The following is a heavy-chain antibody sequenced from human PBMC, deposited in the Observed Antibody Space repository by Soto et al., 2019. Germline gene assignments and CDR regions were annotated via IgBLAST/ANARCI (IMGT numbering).Heavy chain of an antibody. CDR1: GFTFSSYA. CDR3: AKVTLEPATIYGMDV. J-gene: IGHJ6*04. V-gene: IGHV3-23*01. Sequence: GGSLRLSCAASGFTFSSYAMSWVRQAPGKGLEWVSAISGSGGSTYYADSVKGRFTISRDNSKNTLYLQMNSLRAEDTAVYYCAKVTLEPATIYGMDVWGKGSRVSVGS. D-gene: IGHD1-1*01. CDR2: ISGSGGST.